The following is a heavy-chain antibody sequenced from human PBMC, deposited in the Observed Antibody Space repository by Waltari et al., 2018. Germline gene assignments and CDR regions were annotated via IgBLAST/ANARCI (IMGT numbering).Heavy chain of an antibody. CDR2: IYWDDDK. D-gene: IGHD6-25*01. CDR1: GXSXNTSGVG. CDR3: ARXXGSGXXNXXFDP. J-gene: IGHJ5*02. V-gene: IGHV2-5*02. Sequence: IXLKXSGPTLLKXTQTLXLXXXFSGXSXNTSGVGVGWXRQPPGKALEWLALIYWDDDKRYSPSQKSRITITKDTSKNQVVLTMTNMDPVDTATYXXARXXGSGXXNXXFDPWGQGTLVXVSS.